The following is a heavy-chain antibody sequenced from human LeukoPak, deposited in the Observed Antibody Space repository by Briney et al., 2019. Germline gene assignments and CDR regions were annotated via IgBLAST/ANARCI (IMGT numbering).Heavy chain of an antibody. V-gene: IGHV6-1*01. Sequence: SQTLSLTCAISGDSVSSNSAAWNWIRQSPSRGLEWLGRTYYRFKWYNDYAVSVKSRMTINPDTSKNQFFLQLNSVTPEDTAVYYCARVTQYYDILTGYSSSNWFDPWGQGTLVTVSS. D-gene: IGHD3-9*01. CDR2: TYYRFKWYN. CDR3: ARVTQYYDILTGYSSSNWFDP. J-gene: IGHJ5*02. CDR1: GDSVSSNSAA.